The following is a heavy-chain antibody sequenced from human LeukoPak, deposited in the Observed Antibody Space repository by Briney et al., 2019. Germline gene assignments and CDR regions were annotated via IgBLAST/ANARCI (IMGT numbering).Heavy chain of an antibody. J-gene: IGHJ6*02. Sequence: GGSLRLSCAASGFTFSSYWMSWVRQASGKGLEWVANIKQDGSEKYYVDSVKGRFTISRDNAKNSLYLQMNSLRAEDTAVYYCARVGHCSGGSCYPYYYYCGMDVWGQGTTVTVSS. D-gene: IGHD2-15*01. CDR3: ARVGHCSGGSCYPYYYYCGMDV. CDR2: IKQDGSEK. V-gene: IGHV3-7*01. CDR1: GFTFSSYW.